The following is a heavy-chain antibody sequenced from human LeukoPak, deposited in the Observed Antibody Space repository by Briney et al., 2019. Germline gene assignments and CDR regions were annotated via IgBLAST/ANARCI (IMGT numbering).Heavy chain of an antibody. CDR2: IIPILGIA. Sequence: ASVKVSCKASGGTFSSYAISWVRQAPGQGLEWMGRIIPILGIANYAQKFQDRVTITADKSTSTAYMELSSLRSEDTAVYYCARGPNWFDPWGQGTLVTVSS. CDR3: ARGPNWFDP. CDR1: GGTFSSYA. V-gene: IGHV1-69*04. J-gene: IGHJ5*02.